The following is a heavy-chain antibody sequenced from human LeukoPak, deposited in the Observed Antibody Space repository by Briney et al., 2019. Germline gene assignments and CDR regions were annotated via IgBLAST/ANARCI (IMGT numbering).Heavy chain of an antibody. CDR1: GGSISSYY. J-gene: IGHJ4*02. D-gene: IGHD3-3*01. CDR2: IYYSGST. CDR3: ARRGNYDFWSRSHYFDY. V-gene: IGHV4-59*01. Sequence: SETLSLTCTVSGGSISSYYWSWIRQPPGKGLEWIGYIYYSGSTNYNPSLKSRVTISVDTSKNQFSLKLSSVTAADTAVYYCARRGNYDFWSRSHYFDYWGQGTLVTVSS.